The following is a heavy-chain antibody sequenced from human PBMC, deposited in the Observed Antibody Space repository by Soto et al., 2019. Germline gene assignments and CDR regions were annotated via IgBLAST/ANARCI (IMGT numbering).Heavy chain of an antibody. Sequence: PGESLKISCKGSGYSFTSYWIGWVRQMPGKGLEWMGIIYPGDSDTRYSPSFQGQVTISADKSTSTAYMELRSLRSDDTAVYYCARDIGKGGYVNFDYWGQGTLVTVSS. CDR3: ARDIGKGGYVNFDY. V-gene: IGHV5-51*01. CDR1: GYSFTSYW. D-gene: IGHD5-12*01. J-gene: IGHJ4*02. CDR2: IYPGDSDT.